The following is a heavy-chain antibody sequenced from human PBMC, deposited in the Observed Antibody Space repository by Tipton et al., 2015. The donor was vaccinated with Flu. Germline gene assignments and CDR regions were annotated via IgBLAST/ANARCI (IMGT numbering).Heavy chain of an antibody. V-gene: IGHV3-21*01. J-gene: IGHJ4*02. D-gene: IGHD7-27*01. CDR1: GGSISSSTYY. CDR3: ARDYNWGEGY. CDR2: IDPTSSHI. Sequence: LSLTCTVSGGSISSSTYYWGWVRLVPGKGLEWVASIDPTSSHIHYGDSVRSRFTISRDNAKYSVFLHMDNLGDDDTAVYFCARDYNWGEGYWGQGTPVAVSS.